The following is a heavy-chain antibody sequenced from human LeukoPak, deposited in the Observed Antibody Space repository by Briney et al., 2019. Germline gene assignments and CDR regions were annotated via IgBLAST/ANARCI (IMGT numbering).Heavy chain of an antibody. V-gene: IGHV4-31*03. J-gene: IGHJ4*02. CDR3: ARGQSSGWYEYYFDY. CDR1: GGSISSADYY. CDR2: ISYRGTT. Sequence: SQTLSLTCTVSGGSISSADYYWSWIRQHPGKGLEWIGYISYRGTTNYNPSLKSRVTMSVDTSKNQFSLKLVSMTAADTAVYYCARGQSSGWYEYYFDYWGQGTLVTVSS. D-gene: IGHD6-19*01.